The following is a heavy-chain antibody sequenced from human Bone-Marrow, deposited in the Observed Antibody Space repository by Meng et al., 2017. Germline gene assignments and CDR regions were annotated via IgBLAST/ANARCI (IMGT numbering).Heavy chain of an antibody. Sequence: GESLKISCAASGFTFSSYAMSWVRQAPGKGLEWVSAISGSGGETNYSDSVKGRFTISRDNSKNTLYLQMNSLRVEDTAVYYCAKDWSGYVGKSYYFDFWGQGTLVTVSS. J-gene: IGHJ4*02. CDR3: AKDWSGYVGKSYYFDF. D-gene: IGHD5-12*01. V-gene: IGHV3-23*01. CDR2: ISGSGGET. CDR1: GFTFSSYA.